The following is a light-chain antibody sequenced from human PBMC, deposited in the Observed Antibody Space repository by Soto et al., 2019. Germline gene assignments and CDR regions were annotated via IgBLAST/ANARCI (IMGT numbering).Light chain of an antibody. J-gene: IGKJ1*01. CDR2: AAF. CDR1: QSISSY. V-gene: IGKV1-39*01. Sequence: DIQMTQSPSSLSASVGDRVTITCRASQSISSYLNWYQQKPGKAPKLLIYAAFSLQSGVPSRFSGSGSGTDFTLTISSLQPEDFATYYCQQSYSTLTWTFGLGTKVDIK. CDR3: QQSYSTLTWT.